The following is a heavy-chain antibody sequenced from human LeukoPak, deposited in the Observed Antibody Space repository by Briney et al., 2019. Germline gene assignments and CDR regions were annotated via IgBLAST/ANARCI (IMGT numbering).Heavy chain of an antibody. CDR1: GGSIGSSSYY. Sequence: PSETLSLTCTVSGGSIGSSSYYWGWIRQPPGKGLKWIGSISYSGSTYYNPSLKSRVTISVDTSKNQFSLKLSSVTAADTAVYYCARHTTVVTSPFDYWGQGTLVTVSS. CDR2: ISYSGST. CDR3: ARHTTVVTSPFDY. D-gene: IGHD4-23*01. V-gene: IGHV4-39*01. J-gene: IGHJ4*02.